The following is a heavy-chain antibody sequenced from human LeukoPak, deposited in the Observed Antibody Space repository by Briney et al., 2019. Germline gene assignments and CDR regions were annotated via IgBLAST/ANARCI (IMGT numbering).Heavy chain of an antibody. D-gene: IGHD3-10*01. CDR3: AREGLLWFGELLSAHAFDI. J-gene: IGHJ3*02. V-gene: IGHV4-39*07. CDR2: IYYSGST. CDR1: GGSISSSSYY. Sequence: SETLSPTCTVSGGSISSSSYYWGWIRQPPGKGLEWIGSIYYSGSTYYNPSLKSRVTISVDTSKNQFSLKLSSVTAADTAVYYCAREGLLWFGELLSAHAFDIWGQGTMVTVSS.